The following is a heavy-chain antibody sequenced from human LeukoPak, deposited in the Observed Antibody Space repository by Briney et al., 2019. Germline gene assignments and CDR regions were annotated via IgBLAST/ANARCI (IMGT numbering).Heavy chain of an antibody. CDR3: ARHWAAALPMDV. D-gene: IGHD2-2*01. CDR2: IYYSGST. J-gene: IGHJ6*02. V-gene: IGHV4-59*08. CDR1: GGSISSYY. Sequence: SETLSLTCTVSGGSISSYYWSWIRQPPGKGLEWIGYIYYSGSTNYNPSLKSRVTISVDTSKNQFSLKLSSVTAADTAVYYCARHWAAALPMDVWGQGTTVTVSS.